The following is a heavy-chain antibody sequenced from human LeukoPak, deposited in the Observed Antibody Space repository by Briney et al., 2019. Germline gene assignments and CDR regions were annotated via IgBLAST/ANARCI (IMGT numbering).Heavy chain of an antibody. Sequence: SETLSLTCAVYGGSFSGYYWSWIRQPPGKGLEWIGEINHSGSTNYNPSLKSRVTISVDTSKNQFSLKLSSVTAADTAVYYCARGRPIAAAEGVGDHWGQGTLVTVSS. CDR2: INHSGST. J-gene: IGHJ4*02. V-gene: IGHV4-34*01. CDR3: ARGRPIAAAEGVGDH. D-gene: IGHD6-13*01. CDR1: GGSFSGYY.